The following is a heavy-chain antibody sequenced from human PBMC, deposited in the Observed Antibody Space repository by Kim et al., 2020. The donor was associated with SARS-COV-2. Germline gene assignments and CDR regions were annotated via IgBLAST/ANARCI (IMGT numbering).Heavy chain of an antibody. Sequence: SVKVSCKASGGTFSSYAISWVRQAPGQGLEWMGGIIPIFGTANYAQKFQGRVTITADESTSTAYMELSSLRSEDTAVYYCASGKQLVTWTNWFDPWGQGTLVTVSS. CDR1: GGTFSSYA. D-gene: IGHD6-13*01. V-gene: IGHV1-69*13. J-gene: IGHJ5*02. CDR2: IIPIFGTA. CDR3: ASGKQLVTWTNWFDP.